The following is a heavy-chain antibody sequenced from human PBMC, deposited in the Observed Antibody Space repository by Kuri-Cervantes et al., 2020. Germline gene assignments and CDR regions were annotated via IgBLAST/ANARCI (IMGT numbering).Heavy chain of an antibody. V-gene: IGHV4-34*01. CDR1: GGSFSGYY. Sequence: GSLRLSCAVYGGSFSGYYWGWIRQPPGKGLEWIGSIYHSGSTYYNPSLKSRVTISVDTSKNQFSLKLSSVTAADTAVYYCARGRGYYYYMDVWGKGTTVTVSS. J-gene: IGHJ6*03. CDR2: IYHSGST. D-gene: IGHD3-10*01. CDR3: ARGRGYYYYMDV.